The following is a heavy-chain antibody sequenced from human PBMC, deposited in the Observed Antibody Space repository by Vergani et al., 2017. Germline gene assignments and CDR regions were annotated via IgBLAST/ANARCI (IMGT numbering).Heavy chain of an antibody. J-gene: IGHJ3*02. V-gene: IGHV4-59*01. CDR3: ARLGYCSSTSCPGDAFDI. CDR1: GGSISSYY. CDR2: IYYSGST. D-gene: IGHD2-2*01. Sequence: QVQLQESGPGLVKPSETLSLTCTVSGGSISSYYWSWIRQPPGKGLEWIGYIYYSGSTNYNPSLKSRVTISVDTSKNQFSLKLSFVTAADTAVYYCARLGYCSSTSCPGDAFDIWGQGTMVTVSS.